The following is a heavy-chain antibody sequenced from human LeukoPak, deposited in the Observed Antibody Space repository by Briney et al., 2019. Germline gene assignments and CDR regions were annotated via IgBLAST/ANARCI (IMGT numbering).Heavy chain of an antibody. J-gene: IGHJ4*02. D-gene: IGHD3-22*01. Sequence: PSETPSLTCTVPGGSISSGGYYWSWIRQHPGKGLEWIGYIYYSGSTYYNPSLKSRVTISVDRSKNQFSLKLSSVTAADTAVYYCARGGDSSGAFDYWGQGTLVTVSS. V-gene: IGHV4-31*03. CDR2: IYYSGST. CDR3: ARGGDSSGAFDY. CDR1: GGSISSGGYY.